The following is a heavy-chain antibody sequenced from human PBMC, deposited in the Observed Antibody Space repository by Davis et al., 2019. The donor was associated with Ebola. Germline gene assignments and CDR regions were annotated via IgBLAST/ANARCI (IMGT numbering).Heavy chain of an antibody. CDR1: GFTVSSYW. CDR2: IKDDGRVK. V-gene: IGHV3-7*03. D-gene: IGHD3-10*01. CDR3: ARNKLTVIGMDI. Sequence: PGGSLRLPFEVSGFTVSSYWVSWVRQAPGKGLEWVAHIKDDGRVKSYVDSVKGRFTISRDNAKNSVHLQINSLRAADTAVYYCARNKLTVIGMDIRGQGTMVTVSS. J-gene: IGHJ3*02.